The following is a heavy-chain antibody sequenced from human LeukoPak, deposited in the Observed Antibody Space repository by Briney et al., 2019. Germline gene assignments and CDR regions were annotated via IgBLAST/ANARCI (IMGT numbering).Heavy chain of an antibody. V-gene: IGHV3-7*01. Sequence: GGSLRLSCAASGFKLSSYWMSWVRQAPGKGVEWVANIKQDGSEKYYVDSVKGRFTISRDNAKNSLYLQMNSLRAEDTAVFYCARHTTFYYYYMDVWGKGTTVTVSS. CDR1: GFKLSSYW. D-gene: IGHD2/OR15-2a*01. J-gene: IGHJ6*03. CDR2: IKQDGSEK. CDR3: ARHTTFYYYYMDV.